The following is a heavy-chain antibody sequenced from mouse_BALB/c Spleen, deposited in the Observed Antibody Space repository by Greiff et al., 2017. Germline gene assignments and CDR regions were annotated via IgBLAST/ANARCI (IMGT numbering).Heavy chain of an antibody. J-gene: IGHJ2*01. CDR3: ARTRGYDGRVWYFDY. V-gene: IGHV1-7*01. D-gene: IGHD2-2*01. Sequence: QVQLQQSGAELAKPGASVKMSCKASGYTFTSYWMHWVKQRPGQGLEWIGYINPSTGYTEYNQKFKDKATLTADKSSSTAYMQLSSLTSEDSAVYYCARTRGYDGRVWYFDYWGQGTTLTVSS. CDR1: GYTFTSYW. CDR2: INPSTGYT.